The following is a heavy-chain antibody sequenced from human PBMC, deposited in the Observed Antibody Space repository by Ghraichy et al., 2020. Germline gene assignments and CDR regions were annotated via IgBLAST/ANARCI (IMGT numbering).Heavy chain of an antibody. D-gene: IGHD3-16*01. J-gene: IGHJ3*02. CDR3: ARALGEERSVDI. CDR2: IYYSGST. Sequence: GSLRLSCTVSGGSISSYYWSWIRQPPGKGLEWIGYIYYSGSTNYNPSLKSRVTISVDTSKNQFSLKLSSVTAADTAVYYCARALGEERSVDIWGQGTMVTVSS. CDR1: GGSISSYY. V-gene: IGHV4-59*01.